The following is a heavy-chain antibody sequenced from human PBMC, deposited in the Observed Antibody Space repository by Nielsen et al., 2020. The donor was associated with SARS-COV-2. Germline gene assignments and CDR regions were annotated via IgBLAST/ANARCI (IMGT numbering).Heavy chain of an antibody. CDR3: ARSISSSWALYYFDY. CDR1: GYTFTSYA. D-gene: IGHD6-13*01. CDR2: INAGNGNT. J-gene: IGHJ4*02. Sequence: ASVKVSCKASGYTFTSYAMHWVRQAPGQRLEWMGWINAGNGNTKYSQKFQGRVTITRDTSASTAYMELSSLRSEDTAVYYCARSISSSWALYYFDYWGQGTLVTVSS. V-gene: IGHV1-3*01.